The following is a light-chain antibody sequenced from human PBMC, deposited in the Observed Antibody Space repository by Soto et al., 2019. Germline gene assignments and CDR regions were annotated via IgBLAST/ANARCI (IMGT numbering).Light chain of an antibody. V-gene: IGLV2-8*01. Sequence: QSVLTQPPSASGSPGQSVTISCTGTSSDVGDYNYVSWYQQHPGKAPKLMIYEVNKRPSGVPDRFSGSKSGNTASLTVSGLQTEDEADYYCSSYAGKGVFGGRTKVTVL. J-gene: IGLJ2*01. CDR3: SSYAGKGV. CDR1: SSDVGDYNY. CDR2: EVN.